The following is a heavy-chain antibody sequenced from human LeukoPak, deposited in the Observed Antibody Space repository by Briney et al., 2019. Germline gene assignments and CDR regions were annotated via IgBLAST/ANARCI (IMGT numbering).Heavy chain of an antibody. J-gene: IGHJ6*03. CDR3: ARALDYGGNARYYYYYMDV. CDR2: ISGSGGST. V-gene: IGHV3-23*01. CDR1: GFTFSSYA. Sequence: GGSLRLSCAASGFTFSSYAMSWVRQAPGKGLEWVSAISGSGGSTYYADPVKGRFTISRDNSKNTLYLQMNSLRAEDTAAYYCARALDYGGNARYYYYYMDVWGKGTTVTVSS. D-gene: IGHD4-23*01.